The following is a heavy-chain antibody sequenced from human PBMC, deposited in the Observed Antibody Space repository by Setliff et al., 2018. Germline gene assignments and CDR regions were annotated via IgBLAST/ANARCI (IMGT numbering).Heavy chain of an antibody. J-gene: IGHJ4*02. V-gene: IGHV4-34*01. CDR1: GGSFSNYY. CDR2: INHSGST. Sequence: PSETLSLTCTVYGGSFSNYYWSWIRQPPGKGLEWIGEINHSGSTNYNSSLKGRVPISVDTAENQVSLKVNSVTAADTGVYYCARLNFWSGFWYFTLWGQGTPVTVSS. CDR3: ARLNFWSGFWYFTL. D-gene: IGHD3-3*01.